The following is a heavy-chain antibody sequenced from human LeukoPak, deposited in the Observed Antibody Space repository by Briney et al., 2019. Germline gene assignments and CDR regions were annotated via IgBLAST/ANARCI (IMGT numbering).Heavy chain of an antibody. Sequence: SVKVSCKASGYTFTSYDINWVRQAPGQGLEWMGRIIPILGIANYAQKFQGRVTITADKSTSTAYMELSSLRSEDTAVYYCARNTVLRFLEWLLYGAFDIWGQGTMVTVSS. D-gene: IGHD3-3*01. J-gene: IGHJ3*02. CDR1: GYTFTSYD. V-gene: IGHV1-69*04. CDR2: IIPILGIA. CDR3: ARNTVLRFLEWLLYGAFDI.